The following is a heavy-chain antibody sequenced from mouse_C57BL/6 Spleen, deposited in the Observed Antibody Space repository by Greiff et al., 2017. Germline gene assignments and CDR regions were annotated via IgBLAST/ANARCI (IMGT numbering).Heavy chain of an antibody. V-gene: IGHV1-55*01. Sequence: QVQLQQPGAELVKPGASVKMSCKASGYTFTSYWITWVKQRPGQGLEWIGDIYPGSGSTNYNEKFKSKATLTVDTSSSTAYMQLSSLTSEDSAVYYCARNYCGSPYFDDWGQCTTLTVSS. CDR1: GYTFTSYW. CDR3: ARNYCGSPYFDD. CDR2: IYPGSGST. D-gene: IGHD1-3*01. J-gene: IGHJ2*01.